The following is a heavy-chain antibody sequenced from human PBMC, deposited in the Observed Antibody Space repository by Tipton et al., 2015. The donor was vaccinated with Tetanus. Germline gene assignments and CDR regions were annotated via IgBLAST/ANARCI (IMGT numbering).Heavy chain of an antibody. CDR3: ARGGRDYGDYAWFDP. CDR2: MNPNSGNT. J-gene: IGHJ5*02. Sequence: QLVQSGAEVKKPGAPVKVSCKASGYTFTSYDINWARQATGQGLEWMGWMNPNSGNTGYAQKFQGRVTMTRNTSISTAHMELSSLRSEDTAVYYCARGGRDYGDYAWFDPWGQGTLVTVSS. CDR1: GYTFTSYD. D-gene: IGHD4-17*01. V-gene: IGHV1-8*01.